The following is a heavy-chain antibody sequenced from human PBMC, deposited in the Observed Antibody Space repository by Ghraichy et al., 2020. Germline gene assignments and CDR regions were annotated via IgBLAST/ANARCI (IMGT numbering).Heavy chain of an antibody. V-gene: IGHV7-4-1*02. CDR1: GYTFTPYS. Sequence: ASVKVSCKASGYTFTPYSINWVRQAPGQGLEWMGYIRPSTGNPTYAQGFTSRFVFSVDTSVSTVYLEISSLKAEDTAVYYCARDKRVIDFDYWGQGTLVTVSS. D-gene: IGHD3-16*02. CDR2: IRPSTGNP. J-gene: IGHJ4*02. CDR3: ARDKRVIDFDY.